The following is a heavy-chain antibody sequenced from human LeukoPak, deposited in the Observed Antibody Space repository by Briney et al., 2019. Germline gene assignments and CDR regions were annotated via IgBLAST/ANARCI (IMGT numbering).Heavy chain of an antibody. CDR2: VSSSGSTI. D-gene: IGHD4-17*01. Sequence: GGSLRLSCAASGFTFSSYEMNWVRQAPGKGLEWVSYVSSSGSTIYYADSVKGRFTISRDNAKNSLYLQMNSLRAEDTAVYYCARDAYGDYRAYYFDYWGQGTLVIVSS. CDR1: GFTFSSYE. J-gene: IGHJ4*02. CDR3: ARDAYGDYRAYYFDY. V-gene: IGHV3-48*03.